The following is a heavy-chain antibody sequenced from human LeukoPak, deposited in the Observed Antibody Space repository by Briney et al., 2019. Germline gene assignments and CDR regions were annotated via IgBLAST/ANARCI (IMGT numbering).Heavy chain of an antibody. CDR3: ARDSSGYSTGYFDY. CDR1: GGSISSGGYY. D-gene: IGHD5-18*01. CDR2: IYNSGST. Sequence: SQTLSLTCTVSGGSISSGGYYWSWIRQHPGKGLEWIGYIYNSGSTNYNPSLKSRVTISVDTSKSQFSLNLNSVTAADTAVYYCARDSSGYSTGYFDYWGQGTLVTVSS. J-gene: IGHJ4*02. V-gene: IGHV4-61*08.